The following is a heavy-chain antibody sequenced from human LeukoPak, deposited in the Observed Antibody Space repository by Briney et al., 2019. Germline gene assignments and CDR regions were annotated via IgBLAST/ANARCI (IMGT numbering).Heavy chain of an antibody. CDR3: ATPTWGYSYGYRSAFDI. CDR2: INAGNGNT. D-gene: IGHD5-18*01. Sequence: ASVKVSCKASGYTFTSYAMHWVRQAPGQRLEWMGWINAGNGNTKYSQKFQGRVTMTEDTSTDTAYMELSSLRSEDTAVYYCATPTWGYSYGYRSAFDIWGQGTMVTVSS. CDR1: GYTFTSYA. J-gene: IGHJ3*02. V-gene: IGHV1-3*01.